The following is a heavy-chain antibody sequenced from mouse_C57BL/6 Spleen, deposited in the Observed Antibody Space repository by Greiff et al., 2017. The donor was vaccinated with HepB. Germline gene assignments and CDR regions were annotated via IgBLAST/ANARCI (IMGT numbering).Heavy chain of an antibody. Sequence: QVHVKQSGPGLVQPSQRLSITCTVSGFSLTSYGVHWVRQSPGKGLEWLGVIWSGGSTDYNAAFISRLSISKDNSKSQVFFKMNSLQADYTAIYYCAKIYRPHYYAMDYWGQGTSVTVSS. V-gene: IGHV2-2*01. CDR3: AKIYRPHYYAMDY. CDR2: IWSGGST. J-gene: IGHJ4*01. CDR1: GFSLTSYG. D-gene: IGHD2-1*01.